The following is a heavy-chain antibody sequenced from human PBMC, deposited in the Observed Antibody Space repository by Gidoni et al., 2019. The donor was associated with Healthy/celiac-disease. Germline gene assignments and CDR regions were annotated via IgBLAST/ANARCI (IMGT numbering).Heavy chain of an antibody. CDR3: ARGDFSSSWYEESWFDP. Sequence: EVHLVQSVAEVKKPRESLNLSCNVSVYSFTSYWIGWVRKMPGKGLEWMGIIYPGESDTRESQSFKGKVTISADKSISTAYLQWSSLKASDTAMYYCARGDFSSSWYEESWFDPWGQGTLVTVS. CDR1: VYSFTSYW. J-gene: IGHJ5*02. V-gene: IGHV5-51*01. D-gene: IGHD6-13*01. CDR2: IYPGESDT.